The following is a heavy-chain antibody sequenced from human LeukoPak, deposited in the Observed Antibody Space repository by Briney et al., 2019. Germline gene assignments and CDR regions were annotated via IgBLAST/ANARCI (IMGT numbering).Heavy chain of an antibody. Sequence: PGGSLRLSCAASGFTFSDYNMRWIRQAPGKGLEWVSSISRSGSTKYYADSVKGRFTISRDNAKNSLFLQMNSLRAEDTAVCYCARALRYCSGGNCYSGGLGYMDVWGKGTTVTISS. CDR2: ISRSGSTK. J-gene: IGHJ6*03. CDR3: ARALRYCSGGNCYSGGLGYMDV. V-gene: IGHV3-11*01. D-gene: IGHD2-15*01. CDR1: GFTFSDYN.